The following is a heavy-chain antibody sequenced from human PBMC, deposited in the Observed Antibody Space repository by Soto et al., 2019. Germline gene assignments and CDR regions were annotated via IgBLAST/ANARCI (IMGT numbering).Heavy chain of an antibody. J-gene: IGHJ5*02. D-gene: IGHD6-13*01. CDR1: GYTFTSYY. CDR3: TRGIAAAGTAWFDP. Sequence: QVQLVQSGAEVKKPGASVKVSCKASGYTFTSYYMHWVRQAPGQGLEWMGIINVSGGSAIYAQKFRGRVTMTRDTSTSTVYMELSSLRSEDTAVYYCTRGIAAAGTAWFDPWGQGTLVTVSS. CDR2: INVSGGSA. V-gene: IGHV1-46*03.